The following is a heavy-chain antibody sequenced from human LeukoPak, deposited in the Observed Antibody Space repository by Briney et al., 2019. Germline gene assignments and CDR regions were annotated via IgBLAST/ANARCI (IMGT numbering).Heavy chain of an antibody. CDR1: GFTFSSYS. V-gene: IGHV3-7*01. Sequence: TGGSLRLSCAASGFTFSSYSMNWVRQAPGKGLEWVASIRQDGSEKHYVDSVEGRFTISRDNAKNSLHLQMNSLRAEDTAVYYCAKGSSRPPNAFDIWGQGTLVTVSS. CDR3: AKGSSRPPNAFDI. CDR2: IRQDGSEK. J-gene: IGHJ3*02. D-gene: IGHD6-6*01.